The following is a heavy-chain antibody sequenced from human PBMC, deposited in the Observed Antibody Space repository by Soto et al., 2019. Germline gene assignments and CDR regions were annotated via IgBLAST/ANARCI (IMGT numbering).Heavy chain of an antibody. Sequence: SETLSLTCTVSGGSISSYYWSWIRQPPGKGLEWIGYIYYSGSTNYNPSLKSRVTISVDTSKNQFSLKLSSVTAADTAVYYCARDRSGYSSSWFDYWGQGTLVTGSS. CDR2: IYYSGST. J-gene: IGHJ4*02. D-gene: IGHD6-13*01. V-gene: IGHV4-59*01. CDR3: ARDRSGYSSSWFDY. CDR1: GGSISSYY.